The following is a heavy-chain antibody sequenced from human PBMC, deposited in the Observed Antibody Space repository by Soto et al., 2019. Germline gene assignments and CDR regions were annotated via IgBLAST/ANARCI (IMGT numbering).Heavy chain of an antibody. J-gene: IGHJ4*02. CDR3: ARGPGIVGATYCDY. V-gene: IGHV1-8*01. CDR2: MNPNSGNT. D-gene: IGHD1-26*01. CDR1: GYTFTSYD. Sequence: ASVKVSCKASGYTFTSYDINWVRQATGQGLEWMGWMNPNSGNTGYAQKFQGRVTMTRNTSISTAYMELSSLRSEDTAVYYCARGPGIVGATYCDYWGQGTLVTVSS.